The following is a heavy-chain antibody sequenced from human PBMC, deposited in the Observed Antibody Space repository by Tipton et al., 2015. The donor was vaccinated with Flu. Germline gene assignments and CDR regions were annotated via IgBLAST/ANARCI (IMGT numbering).Heavy chain of an antibody. CDR3: AKDASYRYDILTGYSDY. Sequence: VQSGGSLRLSCAASGFMFSNYGMHWVRQAPGRGLEWVAATSYGDVYYADSVKGRFTISRDNSMNMVFLQMNSLRAEDTAMYYCAKDASYRYDILTGYSDYWGQGTLVTVSS. J-gene: IGHJ4*02. CDR1: GFMFSNYG. CDR2: TSYGDV. D-gene: IGHD3-9*01. V-gene: IGHV3-30*18.